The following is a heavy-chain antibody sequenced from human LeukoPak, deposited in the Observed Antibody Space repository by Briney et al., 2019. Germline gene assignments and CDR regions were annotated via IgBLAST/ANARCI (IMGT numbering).Heavy chain of an antibody. CDR2: ISSSSSYI. Sequence: TGGSLRLSCAASGFTFSSYSMNWVRQAPGKGLEWVSSISSSSSYIYYADSVKGRFTISRDNAKNSLYLQMNSLRAEDTAVYYCARLSDSSGGFDYWGQGTLVTVSS. V-gene: IGHV3-21*01. CDR3: ARLSDSSGGFDY. D-gene: IGHD3-22*01. J-gene: IGHJ4*02. CDR1: GFTFSSYS.